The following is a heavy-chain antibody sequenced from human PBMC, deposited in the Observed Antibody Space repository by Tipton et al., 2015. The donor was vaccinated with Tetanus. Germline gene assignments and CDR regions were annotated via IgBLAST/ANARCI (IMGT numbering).Heavy chain of an antibody. V-gene: IGHV4-31*02. CDR2: IYYSGST. CDR1: GGSISSGGYY. J-gene: IGHJ4*02. Sequence: LRLSCTVSGGSISSGGYYWSWIRQHPGKGLEWIGYIYYSGSTYYNPSLKSRVTISVDTSKNQFSLKLSSVTAADTAVYYCARGGLTPYEKDYWGQGTLVTVSS. D-gene: IGHD3-3*01. CDR3: ARGGLTPYEKDY.